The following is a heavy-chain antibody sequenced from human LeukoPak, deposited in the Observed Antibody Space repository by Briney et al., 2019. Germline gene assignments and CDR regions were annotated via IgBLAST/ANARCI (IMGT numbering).Heavy chain of an antibody. Sequence: GGSLRLSCAASGFTFSSYGMHWVRQAPGKGLEWVAFIRYDGSNKYYADSVKGRFTISRDNSKNTLYLQMNSLRAEDTAVYYCAKDGADYSNLGSGAFDYWGRGTLVTVSS. CDR2: IRYDGSNK. D-gene: IGHD4-11*01. CDR3: AKDGADYSNLGSGAFDY. CDR1: GFTFSSYG. V-gene: IGHV3-30*02. J-gene: IGHJ4*02.